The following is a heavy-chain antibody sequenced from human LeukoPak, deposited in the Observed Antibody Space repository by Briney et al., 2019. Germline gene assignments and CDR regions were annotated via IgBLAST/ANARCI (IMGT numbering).Heavy chain of an antibody. CDR2: ISSSSSYI. D-gene: IGHD2-2*01. V-gene: IGHV3-21*01. J-gene: IGHJ6*03. CDR3: ARYCSSTSCHHSYYYYMDV. Sequence: GGSLRLSCAASGFTFSSHSMNWVRQAPGKGLEWVSSISSSSSYIYYADSVKGRFIISRDNAKNSLYLQMNSLRAEDTAVYYCARYCSSTSCHHSYYYYMDVWGKGTTVTVSS. CDR1: GFTFSSHS.